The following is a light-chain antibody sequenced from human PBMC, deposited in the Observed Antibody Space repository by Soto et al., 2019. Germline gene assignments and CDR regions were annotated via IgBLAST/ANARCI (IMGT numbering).Light chain of an antibody. J-gene: IGKJ2*01. Sequence: DIVMTQSPLSLPVTPGEPASISCRSSQSLLYSNGYNYLDWYLQKPGQSPQLLIYLGSSRASVVPDRFSGSGSGTDFTLKISIVEAEDVGVYYCMQALQTPYTFGQGTKLAIK. CDR3: MQALQTPYT. CDR1: QSLLYSNGYNY. CDR2: LGS. V-gene: IGKV2-28*01.